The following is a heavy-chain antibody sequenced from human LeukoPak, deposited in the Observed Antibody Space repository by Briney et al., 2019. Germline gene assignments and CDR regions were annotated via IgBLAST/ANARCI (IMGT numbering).Heavy chain of an antibody. D-gene: IGHD2-15*01. V-gene: IGHV1-69*04. CDR3: AXXXXXXXVVVAASPYGMDV. CDR1: GGTFSSYA. Sequence: SVKVSCKASGGTFSSYAISWVRQAPGQGLEWMGRIIPILGIANYAQKFQGRVTITADKSTSTAYMELSSLRSEDTAVYYCAXXXXXXXVVVAASPYGMDVWGQGTTVTVSS. J-gene: IGHJ6*02. CDR2: IIPILGIA.